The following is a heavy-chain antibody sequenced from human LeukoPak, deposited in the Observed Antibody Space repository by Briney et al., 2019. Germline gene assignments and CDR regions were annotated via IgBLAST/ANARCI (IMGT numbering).Heavy chain of an antibody. J-gene: IGHJ4*02. CDR1: GFTFSSYS. CDR3: ARERHHYDFWSGYYPYYFDY. CDR2: ISSSSSYM. V-gene: IGHV3-21*01. D-gene: IGHD3-3*01. Sequence: GGSLRLSCAASGFTFSSYSMNWVRQAPGKGLEWVSSISSSSSYMYYADSVKGRFTISRDNAKNSLYLQMNSLRAEDTAVYYCARERHHYDFWSGYYPYYFDYWGQGTLVTVSS.